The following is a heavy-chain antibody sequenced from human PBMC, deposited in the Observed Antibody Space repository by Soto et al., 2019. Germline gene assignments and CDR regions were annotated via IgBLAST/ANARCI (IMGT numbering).Heavy chain of an antibody. D-gene: IGHD4-17*01. Sequence: GGSLRLSCAASGFTFSSYSMNWVRQAPGKGLEWVSSISSSSSYIYYADSVKGRFTISRDNAKNSLYLQMNSLGAEDTAVYYCGREGPLLRGDFDYWGQGTLVTVSS. CDR2: ISSSSSYI. CDR3: GREGPLLRGDFDY. CDR1: GFTFSSYS. V-gene: IGHV3-21*01. J-gene: IGHJ4*02.